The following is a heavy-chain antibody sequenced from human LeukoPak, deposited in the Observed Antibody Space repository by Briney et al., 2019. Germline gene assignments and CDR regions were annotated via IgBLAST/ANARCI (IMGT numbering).Heavy chain of an antibody. J-gene: IGHJ4*02. CDR1: GGTFSSYA. Sequence: SVKVSCKASGGTFSSYAISWVRQAPGQGLEWMGRIIPIFGTANYAQKFQGRVTITTDESTSTAYMELSSLRSEDTAVYYCARDGTPRDGYNLYYFDYWGQGTLVTVSP. CDR3: ARDGTPRDGYNLYYFDY. V-gene: IGHV1-69*05. D-gene: IGHD5-24*01. CDR2: IIPIFGTA.